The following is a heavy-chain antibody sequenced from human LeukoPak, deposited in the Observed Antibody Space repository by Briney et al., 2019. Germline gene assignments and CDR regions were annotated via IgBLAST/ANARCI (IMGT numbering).Heavy chain of an antibody. Sequence: GGSLRLSCAASGFTFSSYAMSWVRQAPGKGLEWVSAISGSGGSTYYADSVKGRFTISRDNSKNTLYLQMNSLRAEDPAVYYCAKGDYCSSTSCYLFRYFDLWGRGTLVTVSS. CDR3: AKGDYCSSTSCYLFRYFDL. J-gene: IGHJ2*01. CDR1: GFTFSSYA. D-gene: IGHD2-2*01. V-gene: IGHV3-23*01. CDR2: ISGSGGST.